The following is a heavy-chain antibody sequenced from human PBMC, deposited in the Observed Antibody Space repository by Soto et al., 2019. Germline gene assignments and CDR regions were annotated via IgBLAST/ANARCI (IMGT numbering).Heavy chain of an antibody. D-gene: IGHD1-26*01. V-gene: IGHV3-9*01. Sequence: EVQLVDSGGGWAQPGRSLRLSCAASGFTIDDYGMHWVRQAPGKGLEWVSSISWNKATIGYADSVKGRFIISRDNAKKTLYLQMDRLRAEDTALYYCVKDKGSTRTYGMDVWGQGITVTVSS. CDR1: GFTIDDYG. CDR3: VKDKGSTRTYGMDV. CDR2: ISWNKATI. J-gene: IGHJ6*02.